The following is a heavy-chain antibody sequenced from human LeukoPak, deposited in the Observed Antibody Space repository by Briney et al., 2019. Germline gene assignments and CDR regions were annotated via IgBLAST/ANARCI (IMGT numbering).Heavy chain of an antibody. J-gene: IGHJ4*02. V-gene: IGHV6-1*01. D-gene: IGHD3-10*01. CDR3: ARENTLVRGTRNPFDY. Sequence: SQTLSLTCAISGDSVSSNDAVWNWIRQSPSRGLEWLGRTFNRSKWYDDYAVSVKSRITINPDTSKNQFSLQLNSVTPEDTAVYYCARENTLVRGTRNPFDYWGRGTLVTVSS. CDR1: GDSVSSNDAV. CDR2: TFNRSKWYD.